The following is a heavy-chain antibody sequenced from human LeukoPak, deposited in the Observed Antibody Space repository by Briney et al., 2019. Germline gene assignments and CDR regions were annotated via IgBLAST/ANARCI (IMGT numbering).Heavy chain of an antibody. Sequence: SETLSLTCTVSGGSLFSYYRSWIRQPPGKGLEFIGYIYYSGSTNYNPSLKSRVTISVDTSKTQFSLKLSSVTPADMAVYYCARLLNYAFDIWGQGTMVTVSS. D-gene: IGHD1-26*01. J-gene: IGHJ3*02. CDR1: GGSLFSYY. V-gene: IGHV4-59*01. CDR3: ARLLNYAFDI. CDR2: IYYSGST.